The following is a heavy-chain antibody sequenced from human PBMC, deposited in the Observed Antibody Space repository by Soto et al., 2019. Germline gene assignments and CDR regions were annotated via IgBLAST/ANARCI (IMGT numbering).Heavy chain of an antibody. CDR1: GCTFSSYA. D-gene: IGHD3-10*01. V-gene: IGHV1-69*06. CDR3: ARSHYGSGSYYHRFYYYGMDV. J-gene: IGHJ6*02. Sequence: SVKVSCKASGCTFSSYAISWVRQAPGQGLEWMGGIIPIFGTANYAQKFQGRVTITADKSTSTAYMELSSLRSEDTAVYYCARSHYGSGSYYHRFYYYGMDVWGQGTTVTVSS. CDR2: IIPIFGTA.